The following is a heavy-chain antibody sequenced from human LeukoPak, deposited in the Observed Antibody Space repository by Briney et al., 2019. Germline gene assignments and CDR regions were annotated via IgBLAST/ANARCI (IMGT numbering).Heavy chain of an antibody. CDR1: GFTFSSYG. CDR3: ARGTWGSEGLFDY. CDR2: ISYDGSNK. J-gene: IGHJ4*02. D-gene: IGHD7-27*01. Sequence: PGGSLRLSCAASGFTFSSYGMHWVRQAPGKGLEWVALISYDGSNKYYVDSVKGRFTISRDNAKNSLYLQMNSLRAEDTAVYYCARGTWGSEGLFDYWGQGTLVTVSS. V-gene: IGHV3-30*03.